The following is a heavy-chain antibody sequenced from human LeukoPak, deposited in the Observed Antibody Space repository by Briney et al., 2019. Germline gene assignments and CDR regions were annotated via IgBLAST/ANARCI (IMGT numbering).Heavy chain of an antibody. CDR3: RCYPLRQYYYYYMDV. D-gene: IGHD2-15*01. CDR1: GFTFSSYA. V-gene: IGHV3-23*01. CDR2: ISGSGGST. Sequence: GGSLRLSCAASGFTFSSYAMSWVRQAPGKGLEWVSAISGSGGSTYYADSVKGRFTISRDNSKNTPYLQMNSLRAEDTAVYYCRCYPLRQYYYYYMDVWGKGTTVTVSS. J-gene: IGHJ6*03.